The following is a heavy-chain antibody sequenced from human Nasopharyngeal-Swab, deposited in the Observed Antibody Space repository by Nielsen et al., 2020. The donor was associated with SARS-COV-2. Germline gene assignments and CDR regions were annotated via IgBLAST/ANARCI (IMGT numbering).Heavy chain of an antibody. CDR3: ARYRDYCSSTSCYSRAFDI. CDR2: IYYSGST. D-gene: IGHD2-2*02. CDR1: GGSISSYY. J-gene: IGHJ3*02. Sequence: GSLRLSCTVSGGSISSYYWSWIRQPPGKGLEWIGYIYYSGSTNYNPSLKSRVTISVDTSKNQFSLKLSSVTAADTAVYCCARYRDYCSSTSCYSRAFDIWGQGTMVTVSS. V-gene: IGHV4-59*01.